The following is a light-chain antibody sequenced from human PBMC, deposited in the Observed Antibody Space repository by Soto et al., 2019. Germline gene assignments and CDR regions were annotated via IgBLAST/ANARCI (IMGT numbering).Light chain of an antibody. CDR3: SSYTITHIPVI. CDR2: DVS. Sequence: QSALTQPRSVSGSPGQSVTISCTGTSSDVGGYNYVSWYQQHPGKAPKLMIYDVSNRPSGVSNRFSGSKSDNTASLTITGLQAEDEASYYCSSYTITHIPVIFGGGTQLTVL. V-gene: IGLV2-11*01. CDR1: SSDVGGYNY. J-gene: IGLJ2*01.